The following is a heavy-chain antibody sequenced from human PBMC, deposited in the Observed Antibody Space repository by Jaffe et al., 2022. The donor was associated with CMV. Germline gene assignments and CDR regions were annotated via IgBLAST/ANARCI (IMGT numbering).Heavy chain of an antibody. V-gene: IGHV4-39*01. J-gene: IGHJ4*02. CDR3: ARLPRCSTNIMCHAVSY. CDR2: IYYSGST. Sequence: QLQLQESGPGLVKPSETLSLTCTVSGDSISIDTYYWGWIRQPPGKGLEWIASIYYSGSTYYNPSLKSRVTISVDTSKNQFSLKLSSVTAADTAVYYCARLPRCSTNIMCHAVSYWGQGTLVTVSS. D-gene: IGHD2-8*01. CDR1: GDSISIDTYY.